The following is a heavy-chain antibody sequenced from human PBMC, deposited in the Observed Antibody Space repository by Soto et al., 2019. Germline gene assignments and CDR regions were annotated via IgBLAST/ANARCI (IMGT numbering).Heavy chain of an antibody. Sequence: SETLSLTCAVSGGSISSGGYSWSWIRQPPGKGLEWIVYIIFSGSTYYNPSLESRVTIPIDTSKNQFSLKLTSVTAADTAVYFCARESGPSSAFDYWGQGTLVTVSS. CDR2: IIFSGST. D-gene: IGHD2-2*01. CDR1: GGSISSGGYS. CDR3: ARESGPSSAFDY. J-gene: IGHJ4*02. V-gene: IGHV4-30-2*05.